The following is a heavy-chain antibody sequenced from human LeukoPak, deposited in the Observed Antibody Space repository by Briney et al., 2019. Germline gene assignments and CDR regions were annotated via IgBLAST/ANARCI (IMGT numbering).Heavy chain of an antibody. Sequence: SQTLSLTCAISGDSVSRNSAAWNSIRQSPSRGLEWLGRTYYRSKWYDDYAVSVKSRITINPDTSKNQFSLLLHSVTPEDTAVYYCARQGPTWPFDYWGQGTRVTVSS. CDR1: GDSVSRNSAA. D-gene: IGHD5-24*01. CDR2: TYYRSKWYD. J-gene: IGHJ4*02. CDR3: ARQGPTWPFDY. V-gene: IGHV6-1*01.